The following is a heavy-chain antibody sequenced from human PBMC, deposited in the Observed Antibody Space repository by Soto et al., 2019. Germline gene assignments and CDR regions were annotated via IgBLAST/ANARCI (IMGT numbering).Heavy chain of an antibody. Sequence: GASVKVSCKASGGTFSSYAISWVRQAPGQGLEWMGGIIPIFGTANYAQKFQGRVTITADKSTSTAYMELSSLRSEGTAVYYCARGFGGQPLDYWGQGTLVTVSS. D-gene: IGHD2-15*01. CDR2: IIPIFGTA. V-gene: IGHV1-69*06. CDR3: ARGFGGQPLDY. CDR1: GGTFSSYA. J-gene: IGHJ4*02.